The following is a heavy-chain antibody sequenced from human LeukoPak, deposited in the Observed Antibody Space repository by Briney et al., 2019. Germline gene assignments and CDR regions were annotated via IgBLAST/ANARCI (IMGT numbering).Heavy chain of an antibody. CDR3: ARRAGAYSHPYDY. CDR1: GFTVSSNS. V-gene: IGHV3-53*01. Sequence: GGSLRLSCTVSGFTVSSNSMSWVRQAPGKGLEWVSFIYSDNTHYSDSVKGRFTISRDNSKNTLYLQMNSLRAEDTAVYYCARRAGAYSHPYDYWGQGTLVTVSP. CDR2: IYSDNT. D-gene: IGHD4/OR15-4a*01. J-gene: IGHJ4*02.